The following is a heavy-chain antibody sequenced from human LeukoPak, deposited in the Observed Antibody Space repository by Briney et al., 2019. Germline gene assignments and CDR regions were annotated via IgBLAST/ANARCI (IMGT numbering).Heavy chain of an antibody. Sequence: ASVKVSCKVSGYTLTELSMHWVRQAPGKGIEWMGGFDPEDGETIYAQKFQGRVTMTEDTSTDTAHMELGSLRSEDTAVYYCAAGITMVRGVIRYWGQGTLVTVSS. D-gene: IGHD3-10*01. CDR3: AAGITMVRGVIRY. CDR1: GYTLTELS. J-gene: IGHJ4*02. CDR2: FDPEDGET. V-gene: IGHV1-24*01.